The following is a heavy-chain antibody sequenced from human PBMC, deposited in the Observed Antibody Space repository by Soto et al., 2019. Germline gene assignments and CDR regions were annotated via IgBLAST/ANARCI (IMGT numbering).Heavy chain of an antibody. J-gene: IGHJ3*02. V-gene: IGHV1-46*01. D-gene: IGHD1-26*01. CDR1: GYTFTASY. CDR2: IDPSGGST. Sequence: ASVKVSCKASGYTFTASYMHWVRQAPGQGLEWMGIIDPSGGSTSYSQKFQGRVTMTRDTSTSTVYMELNSMRSEDTAVFYCAKDGAHYYRSDAFDKWGQGTMVTVSS. CDR3: AKDGAHYYRSDAFDK.